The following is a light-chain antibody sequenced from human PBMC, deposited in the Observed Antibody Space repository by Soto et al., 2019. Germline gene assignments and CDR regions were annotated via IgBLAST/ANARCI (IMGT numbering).Light chain of an antibody. CDR1: QSVSIY. Sequence: EIVLAQSPATLSLSPGERATLSCRASQSVSIYLAWYQQKPGQAPRLLIYDASNRATGIPARFSGSGSGTDFTLNISSLEPEDFAVYYCQQRSNWPPKITFGQGTRREIK. CDR3: QQRSNWPPKIT. J-gene: IGKJ5*01. V-gene: IGKV3-11*01. CDR2: DAS.